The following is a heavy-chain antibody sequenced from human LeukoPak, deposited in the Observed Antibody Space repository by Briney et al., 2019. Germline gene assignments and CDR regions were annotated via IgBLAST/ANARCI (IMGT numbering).Heavy chain of an antibody. CDR2: ISGSGGST. CDR1: GFTFSSYG. V-gene: IGHV3-23*01. Sequence: GGSLRLSCAASGFTFSSYGMSWVRQAPGKGLEWVSAISGSGGSTYYADSVKGRFTISRDNAKNSLYLQMNSLRAEDTAVYYCARDRQLVHVYWGQGTLVTVSS. J-gene: IGHJ4*02. CDR3: ARDRQLVHVY. D-gene: IGHD6-6*01.